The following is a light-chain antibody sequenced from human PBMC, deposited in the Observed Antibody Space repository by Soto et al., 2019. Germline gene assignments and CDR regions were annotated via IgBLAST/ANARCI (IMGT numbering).Light chain of an antibody. Sequence: QTVVTQEPSFSVSTGRTVTLTCGLSSGSVSTSYYPSWYQLTPGQAPRTLIDSTNTRSSGVPNRFSGSILENKAALTITGAQADDESDYYCVLYMGTGISVFGGGTKLTVL. CDR2: STN. J-gene: IGLJ3*02. CDR3: VLYMGTGISV. V-gene: IGLV8-61*01. CDR1: SGSVSTSYY.